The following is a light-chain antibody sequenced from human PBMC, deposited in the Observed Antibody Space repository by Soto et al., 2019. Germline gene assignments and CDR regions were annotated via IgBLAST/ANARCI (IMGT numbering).Light chain of an antibody. CDR3: QQYDTSPRT. J-gene: IGKJ1*01. Sequence: EIVLTQSPGTLSLSPGERATLYCRASQSVSSSSLAWYQQNPVQAPWLLIYGASSRATGIPDRFSGSGSGTDFTLTISRLEPEDFAVYYCQQYDTSPRTFGQGTKV. CDR2: GAS. CDR1: QSVSSSS. V-gene: IGKV3-20*01.